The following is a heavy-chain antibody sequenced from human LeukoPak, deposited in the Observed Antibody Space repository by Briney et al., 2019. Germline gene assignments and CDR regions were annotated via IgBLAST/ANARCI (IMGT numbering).Heavy chain of an antibody. CDR1: GGSFSGYY. D-gene: IGHD2-2*01. CDR3: ARALLEYCSSTSCRPAHYYYGMDV. V-gene: IGHV4-34*01. J-gene: IGHJ6*04. CDR2: INHSGST. Sequence: SETLSLTCAVYGGSFSGYYWSWIRQPPGKGPEWIGEINHSGSTNYNPSLKSRVTISVDTSKNQFSLKLSSVTAADTAVYYCARALLEYCSSTSCRPAHYYYGMDVWGKGTTVTVSS.